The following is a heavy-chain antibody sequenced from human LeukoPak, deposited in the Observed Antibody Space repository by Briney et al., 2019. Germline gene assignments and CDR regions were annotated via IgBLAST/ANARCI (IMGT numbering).Heavy chain of an antibody. J-gene: IGHJ4*02. D-gene: IGHD2-21*01. Sequence: GGSLRLSCAASGFTFSSYGMSWVRQAPGKGLEWVSSISSSSSYIYYADSMKGRFTISRDNAKNSLYLQMNSLRAEDTAVYYCARDDCFDYWGQGTLVTVSS. CDR1: GFTFSSYG. V-gene: IGHV3-21*01. CDR3: ARDDCFDY. CDR2: ISSSSSYI.